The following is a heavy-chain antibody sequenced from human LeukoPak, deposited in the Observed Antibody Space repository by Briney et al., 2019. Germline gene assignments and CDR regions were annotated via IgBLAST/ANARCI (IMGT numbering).Heavy chain of an antibody. CDR2: TSGSGDYT. CDR3: ARVSPAILTYGYFRAPFEIDY. D-gene: IGHD5-18*01. V-gene: IGHV3-23*01. Sequence: GGSLRLSCAASGFSFSSYAMGWVRQAPGKGLEWVSATSGSGDYTYHADSVKGRFTISRDNSKNTLYLQMSGLRAEDTAVYYCARVSPAILTYGYFRAPFEIDYWGQGTLVTVSS. CDR1: GFSFSSYA. J-gene: IGHJ4*02.